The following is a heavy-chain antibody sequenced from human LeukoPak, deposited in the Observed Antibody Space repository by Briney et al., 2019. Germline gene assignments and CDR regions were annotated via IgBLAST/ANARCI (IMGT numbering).Heavy chain of an antibody. Sequence: GESLKISCKGSGYSFTSYWIGWVRQMPGKGLEWMGIIYPGDSDTRYSPSFQGQVTISADKSISTAYLQWSSLKASDTAMYYCVRQGAYRSGSDWYFDLWGRGTLVTVSS. V-gene: IGHV5-51*01. CDR2: IYPGDSDT. J-gene: IGHJ2*01. CDR3: VRQGAYRSGSDWYFDL. D-gene: IGHD6-25*01. CDR1: GYSFTSYW.